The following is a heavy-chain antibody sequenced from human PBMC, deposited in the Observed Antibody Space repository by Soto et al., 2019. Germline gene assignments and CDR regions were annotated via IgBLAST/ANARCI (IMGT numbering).Heavy chain of an antibody. CDR1: GFTFSSYA. V-gene: IGHV3-30-3*01. J-gene: IGHJ4*02. D-gene: IGHD3-22*01. CDR3: ARTLYYYDSSGYR. Sequence: GGSLILSCAASGFTFSSYAMHWVRQAPGKGLEWVAVISYDGSNKYYADSVKGRFTISRDNSKNTLYLQMNSLRAEDTAVYYCARTLYYYDSSGYRWGQGTLVTVSS. CDR2: ISYDGSNK.